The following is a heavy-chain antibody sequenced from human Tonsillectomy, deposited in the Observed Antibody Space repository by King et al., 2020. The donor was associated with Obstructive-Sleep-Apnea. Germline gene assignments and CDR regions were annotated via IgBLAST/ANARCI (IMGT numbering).Heavy chain of an antibody. D-gene: IGHD3-10*01. J-gene: IGHJ5*02. Sequence: QLQESGPGLVKPSETLSLTCTVSGGSISSYYWSWIRQPPGKGLEWIGYIYYSGSTNYNPSLQSRVTISVDTSKNQFSLKLSSVTAADTAVYYCARDHGAGDWFDPWGQGTLVTVSS. CDR1: GGSISSYY. CDR3: ARDHGAGDWFDP. V-gene: IGHV4-59*01. CDR2: IYYSGST.